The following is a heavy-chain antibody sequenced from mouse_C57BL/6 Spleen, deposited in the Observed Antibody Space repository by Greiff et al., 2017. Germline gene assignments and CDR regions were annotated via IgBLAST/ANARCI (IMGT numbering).Heavy chain of an antibody. CDR2: IHPYDSDT. D-gene: IGHD1-1*01. CDR1: GYTFTSYW. J-gene: IGHJ1*03. V-gene: IGHV1-74*01. CDR3: AVGHFSTTVVAHWYFDV. Sequence: QVQLQQPGAELVKPGASVKVSCKASGYTFTSYWMHWVKQRPGRGLEWIGRIHPYDSDTNYNQKFKSKATLTVDKSSSTAYMQLSSLTSEDAAVSDCAVGHFSTTVVAHWYFDVWGTGTTVTVSS.